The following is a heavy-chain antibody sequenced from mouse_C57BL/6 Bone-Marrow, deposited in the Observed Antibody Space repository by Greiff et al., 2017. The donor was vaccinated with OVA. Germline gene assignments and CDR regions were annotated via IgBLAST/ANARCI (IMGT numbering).Heavy chain of an antibody. Sequence: DVHLVESGGGLVKPGGSLKLSCAASGFTFSSYAMSWVRQTPEKRLEWVATISDGGSYTYYPDNVKGRFTISRDNATNNLYLQMSHLKSEDTAMYYCASEGRRGYFDVWGTGTTVTVSS. CDR2: ISDGGSYT. CDR1: GFTFSSYA. CDR3: ASEGRRGYFDV. V-gene: IGHV5-4*01. J-gene: IGHJ1*03. D-gene: IGHD2-12*01.